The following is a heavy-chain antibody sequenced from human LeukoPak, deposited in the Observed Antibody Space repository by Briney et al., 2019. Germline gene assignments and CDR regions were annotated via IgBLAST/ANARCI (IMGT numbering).Heavy chain of an antibody. V-gene: IGHV4-34*01. CDR2: INHSGST. D-gene: IGHD4-11*01. J-gene: IGHJ4*02. CDR1: GGSFSGYY. CDR3: ARGFYRRPADY. Sequence: SETLSLTCAVYGGSFSGYYWSWIRQPPGKGLEWIGEINHSGSTNYNPSLKSRVTISVDTSKNQFSLKLSSVTVADTAVYYCARGFYRRPADYWGQGTLVTVSS.